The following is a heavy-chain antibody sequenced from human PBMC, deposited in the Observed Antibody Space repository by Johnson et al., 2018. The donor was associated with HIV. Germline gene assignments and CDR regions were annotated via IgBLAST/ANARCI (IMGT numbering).Heavy chain of an antibody. CDR1: GFTFSSYA. J-gene: IGHJ3*02. CDR3: ARGGYYDSSGSALDI. D-gene: IGHD3-22*01. CDR2: ISYDGSNT. Sequence: QVQLVESGGGVVQPGRSLRLSCAASGFTFSSYAIHWVRQAPGKGLEWVAVISYDGSNTYYADSVKGRFTISRDNSKNTLYLQMNSLRAVDTAVYYCARGGYYDSSGSALDIWGQGTMVTVSS. V-gene: IGHV3-30*04.